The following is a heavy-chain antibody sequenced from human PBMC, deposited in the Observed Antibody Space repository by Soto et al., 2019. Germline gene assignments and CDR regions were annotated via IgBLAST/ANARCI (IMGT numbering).Heavy chain of an antibody. J-gene: IGHJ4*02. CDR2: ISSSSSTI. D-gene: IGHD3-9*01. V-gene: IGHV3-48*01. CDR3: ARGPIPSYYDILTGPEDY. Sequence: PWRSLRLSCSSSGFTFSSYSMNWVRQAPGKGLEWVSYISSSSSTIYYADSVKGRFTISRDNAKNSLYLQMNSLRAEDTAVYYCARGPIPSYYDILTGPEDYWGQGTLVTVSS. CDR1: GFTFSSYS.